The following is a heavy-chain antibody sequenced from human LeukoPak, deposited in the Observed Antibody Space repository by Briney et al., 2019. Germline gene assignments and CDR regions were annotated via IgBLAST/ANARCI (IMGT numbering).Heavy chain of an antibody. Sequence: GGSLRLSCAASGFTFSSYAMHWVRQAPGKGLEWVAVISYDGSNKYYADSVKGRFTISRDNSKNTLYLQMNRLRAEDTAVYYCARDGARYCSGGSCYRYFQHWGQGTLVTVSS. CDR1: GFTFSSYA. J-gene: IGHJ1*01. D-gene: IGHD2-15*01. V-gene: IGHV3-30-3*01. CDR2: ISYDGSNK. CDR3: ARDGARYCSGGSCYRYFQH.